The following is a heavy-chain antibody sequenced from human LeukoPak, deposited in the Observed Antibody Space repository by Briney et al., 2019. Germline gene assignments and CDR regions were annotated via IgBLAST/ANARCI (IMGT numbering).Heavy chain of an antibody. CDR1: GGSFSGYY. J-gene: IGHJ5*02. CDR3: ARDQTGLSIAAAGTSWFDP. CDR2: INHSGSA. Sequence: SETLSLTCAVYGGSFSGYYWSWIRQPPGKGLEWIGEINHSGSANYNPSLKSRVTISVDTSKNQFSLKLSSVTAADTAVYYCARDQTGLSIAAAGTSWFDPWGQGTLVTVSS. D-gene: IGHD6-13*01. V-gene: IGHV4-34*01.